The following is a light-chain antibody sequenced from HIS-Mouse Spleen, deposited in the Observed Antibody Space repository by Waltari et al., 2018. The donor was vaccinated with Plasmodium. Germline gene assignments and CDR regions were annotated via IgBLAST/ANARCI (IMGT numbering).Light chain of an antibody. CDR1: ALPKKY. Sequence: SYELTQPPSVSVSPGQTARITCPGDALPKKYAYCYQQKSGQAPVLVIYEDSKRPYGIPERFSGSSSGTMATLTISGAQVEDEADYYCYSTDSSGNHRVFGGGTKLTVL. V-gene: IGLV3-10*01. CDR2: EDS. J-gene: IGLJ3*02. CDR3: YSTDSSGNHRV.